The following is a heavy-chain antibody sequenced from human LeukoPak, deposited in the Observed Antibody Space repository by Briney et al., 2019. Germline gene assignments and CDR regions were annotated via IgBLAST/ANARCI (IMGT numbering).Heavy chain of an antibody. Sequence: SSQTLSLTCTVSGGSISSGGYYWSWIRQHPGKGLEWIGYIYYSGSPYYNPSLKSRVTISVDTSKNQFSLKLSSVAAADTAVYYCARARYFDRVVFDYWGQGTLVTVSS. D-gene: IGHD3-9*01. J-gene: IGHJ4*02. CDR2: IYYSGSP. CDR3: ARARYFDRVVFDY. V-gene: IGHV4-31*03. CDR1: GGSISSGGYY.